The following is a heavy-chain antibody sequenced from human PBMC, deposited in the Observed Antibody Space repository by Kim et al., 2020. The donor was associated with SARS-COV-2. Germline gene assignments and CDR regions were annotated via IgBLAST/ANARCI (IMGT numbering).Heavy chain of an antibody. D-gene: IGHD3-10*01. CDR1: GFTFSSYS. Sequence: GGSLRLSCAASGFTFSSYSMNWVRQAPGKGLEWVSYISSSSSTIYYADSVKGRFTISRDNAKNSLYLQMNSLRDEDTAVYYCARDGAGSGSYFGHCYYYGMDVWGQGTTVTVSS. CDR2: ISSSSSTI. J-gene: IGHJ6*02. V-gene: IGHV3-48*02. CDR3: ARDGAGSGSYFGHCYYYGMDV.